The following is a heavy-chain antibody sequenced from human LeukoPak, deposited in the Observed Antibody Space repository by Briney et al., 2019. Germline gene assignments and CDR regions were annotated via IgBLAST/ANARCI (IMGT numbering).Heavy chain of an antibody. CDR1: VFTFSSYG. CDR3: ANAGGMVRGVMVGE. J-gene: IGHJ4*02. Sequence: GGSLRLSCAASVFTFSSYGMHWVRQAPGKGLEWVAVISYDGSNKYYADSVKGRFTISRDNSKNTLYLQMNSLRAEDTAVYYCANAGGMVRGVMVGEWGQGTLVTVSS. D-gene: IGHD3-10*01. CDR2: ISYDGSNK. V-gene: IGHV3-30*18.